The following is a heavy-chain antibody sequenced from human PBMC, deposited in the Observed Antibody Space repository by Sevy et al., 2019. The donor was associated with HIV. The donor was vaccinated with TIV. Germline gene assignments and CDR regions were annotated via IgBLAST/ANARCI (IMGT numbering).Heavy chain of an antibody. CDR1: GFTFSTYW. V-gene: IGHV3-74*01. J-gene: IGHJ3*01. Sequence: GGSLRLSCAASGFTFSTYWMHWVRQVPGKGLVWVSRINSDGSSTTYADSVKGRFSICRDNAKNTAYLQMDNLIAEDTAVYFCARGGGMGTILRGFDVWGQGTMVTVSS. D-gene: IGHD3-9*01. CDR3: ARGGGMGTILRGFDV. CDR2: INSDGSST.